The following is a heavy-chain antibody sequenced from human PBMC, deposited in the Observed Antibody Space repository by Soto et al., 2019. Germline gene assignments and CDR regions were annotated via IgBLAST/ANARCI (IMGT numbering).Heavy chain of an antibody. CDR2: IDPDGSQK. V-gene: IGHV3-7*03. CDR1: GFTFSTYW. Sequence: EVQLVDSGGDLVQPGGSLRLSCAASGFTFSTYWMSWVRQAPGKGLEWVANIDPDGSQKYYVDSVKGRFTICRDNAKNSLYLQMNSLRAEDTAVYYCARDMGPSGAYGYWGQGTLVTVSS. CDR3: ARDMGPSGAYGY. D-gene: IGHD1-26*01. J-gene: IGHJ4*02.